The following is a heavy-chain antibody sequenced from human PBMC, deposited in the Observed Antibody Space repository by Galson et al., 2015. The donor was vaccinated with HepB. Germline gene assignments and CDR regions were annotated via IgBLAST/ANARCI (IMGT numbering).Heavy chain of an antibody. CDR1: GFTFSSYS. V-gene: IGHV3-21*01. D-gene: IGHD3-10*02. J-gene: IGHJ6*02. Sequence: LSCAASGFTFSSYSMNWVRQAPGKGLEWVSSISSSSSYIYYADSVKGRFTISRDNAKNSLYLQMNSLRAEDTAVYYCARDPYVLGNYYYYGMDVWGQGTTVTVSS. CDR2: ISSSSSYI. CDR3: ARDPYVLGNYYYYGMDV.